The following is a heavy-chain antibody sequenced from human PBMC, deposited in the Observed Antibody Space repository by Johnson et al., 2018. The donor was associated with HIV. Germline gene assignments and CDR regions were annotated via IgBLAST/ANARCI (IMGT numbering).Heavy chain of an antibody. V-gene: IGHV3-30*03. Sequence: QMQLVESGGGLVQPGGSLRLSCAASGFTFSDYYMSWIRQAPGKGLEWVAVISYDGSNKYYADSVKGRFTISRDNSKNTLYLQMNSLRAEDTAVYYCARDRIRSSHAFHIWGQGTLVSVSS. D-gene: IGHD6-6*01. CDR2: ISYDGSNK. CDR1: GFTFSDYY. CDR3: ARDRIRSSHAFHI. J-gene: IGHJ3*02.